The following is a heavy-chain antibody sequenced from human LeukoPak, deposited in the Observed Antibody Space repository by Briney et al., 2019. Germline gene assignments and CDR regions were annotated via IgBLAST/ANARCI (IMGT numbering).Heavy chain of an antibody. V-gene: IGHV4-59*01. CDR1: GGSITNYY. CDR2: IYYNGNT. J-gene: IGHJ4*02. D-gene: IGHD4-17*01. CDR3: ARDAGPFGDFLFDY. Sequence: SESLSLTCTVSGGSITNYYWSWIRQSPGKGLEWIGNIYYNGNTNYNPSLKSRVTISVDTSKKQYSLDLSSVTAADTAVYYCARDAGPFGDFLFDYWGQGTLVTVSS.